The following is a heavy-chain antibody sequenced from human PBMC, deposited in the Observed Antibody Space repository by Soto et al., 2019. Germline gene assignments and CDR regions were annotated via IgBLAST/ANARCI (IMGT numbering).Heavy chain of an antibody. Sequence: EASVKVSCKASGGTFSSYTISWVRQAPGQGLEWMGGIIPIFGTANYAQKFQGRVTITADESTSTAYMELSSLRSEDTAVYYCASRYSGSYYSILTLDYWGQGTLVTVSS. CDR3: ASRYSGSYYSILTLDY. CDR2: IIPIFGTA. J-gene: IGHJ4*02. CDR1: GGTFSSYT. D-gene: IGHD1-26*01. V-gene: IGHV1-69*13.